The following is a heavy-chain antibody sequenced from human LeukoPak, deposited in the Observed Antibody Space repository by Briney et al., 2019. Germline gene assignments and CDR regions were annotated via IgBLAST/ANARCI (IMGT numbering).Heavy chain of an antibody. J-gene: IGHJ4*02. CDR3: ARSTMVTAVDY. CDR1: GYSFTTYW. CDR2: IYPGDSET. Sequence: GESLKISCKGSGYSFTTYWIGWVRQMPGKGPEWMGIIYPGDSETRYSPSFQGQVTISADKSISTAYLQWSSLKASDTAMYYCARSTMVTAVDYWGQGALVTVSS. V-gene: IGHV5-51*01. D-gene: IGHD4-17*01.